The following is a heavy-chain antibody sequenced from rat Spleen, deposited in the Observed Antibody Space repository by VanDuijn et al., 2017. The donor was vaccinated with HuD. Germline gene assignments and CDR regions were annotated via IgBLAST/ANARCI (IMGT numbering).Heavy chain of an antibody. CDR1: GFTFSDYY. CDR3: ARRHYGYTDYFDY. CDR2: ISYGDSSGHSST. J-gene: IGHJ2*01. Sequence: EVQLVESDGGLVQPGRSLQLSCAASGFTFSDYYMAWVRQAPTKGLEWVATISYGDSSGHSSTYYRDSVKGRFTISTDNAKSTLSLQMDSLRSEDTATYYCARRHYGYTDYFDYWGQGVMVTVSS. V-gene: IGHV5-29*01. D-gene: IGHD1-9*01.